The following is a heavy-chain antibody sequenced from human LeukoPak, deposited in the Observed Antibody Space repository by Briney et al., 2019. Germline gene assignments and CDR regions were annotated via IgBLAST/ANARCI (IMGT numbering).Heavy chain of an antibody. CDR1: GGSISSGDYY. Sequence: PSETLSLTCTVSGGSISSGDYYWSWIRQPPGKGLEWIGYIYYSGSTYYNPSLKSRVTISVGTSKNQFSLKLSSVTAADTAVYYCARASPGATFDYWGQGTLVTVSS. CDR3: ARASPGATFDY. CDR2: IYYSGST. J-gene: IGHJ4*02. V-gene: IGHV4-30-4*08.